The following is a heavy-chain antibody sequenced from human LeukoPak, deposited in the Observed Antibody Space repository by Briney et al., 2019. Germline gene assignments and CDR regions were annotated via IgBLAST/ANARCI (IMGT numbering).Heavy chain of an antibody. CDR3: TRGDNT. CDR2: IYTSGNT. CDR1: GGSISSGSSY. Sequence: SQTLSLTCTVSGGSISSGSSYWSWIRQPAGKGLEWIGRIYTSGNTNYKPSLQSRVTISVDTAKDQFSLKLSSVTAADTAVYYCTRGDNTWGQGTLVTVSS. D-gene: IGHD2/OR15-2a*01. V-gene: IGHV4-61*02. J-gene: IGHJ5*02.